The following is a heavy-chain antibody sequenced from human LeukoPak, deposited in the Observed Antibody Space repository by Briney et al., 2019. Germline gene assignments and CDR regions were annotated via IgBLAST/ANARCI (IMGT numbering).Heavy chain of an antibody. CDR3: ARGRMVYAMGFDP. J-gene: IGHJ5*02. CDR1: GYTFTGYY. V-gene: IGHV1-2*06. CDR2: INPNSGGT. Sequence: ASVKVSCKAPGYTFTGYYMHWVRQAPGQGLEWMGRINPNSGGTNYAQKFQGRVTMTRDTSISTAYMELSRLRSDDTAVYYCARGRMVYAMGFDPWGQGTLVTVSS. D-gene: IGHD2-8*01.